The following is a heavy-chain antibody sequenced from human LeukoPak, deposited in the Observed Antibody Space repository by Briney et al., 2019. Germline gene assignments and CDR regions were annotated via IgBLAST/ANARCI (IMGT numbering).Heavy chain of an antibody. D-gene: IGHD3-10*01. CDR2: INPNSGGT. V-gene: IGHV1-2*02. J-gene: IGHJ4*02. CDR1: GYTFTGYY. Sequence: ASVKVSCKASGYTFTGYYMHWVGQAPGQGLEWMGWINPNSGGTNYAQKFQGRVTMTRDTSISTAYMELSRLRSDDTAVYYCAREDYYGSGSYFDYWGQGTLVTVSS. CDR3: AREDYYGSGSYFDY.